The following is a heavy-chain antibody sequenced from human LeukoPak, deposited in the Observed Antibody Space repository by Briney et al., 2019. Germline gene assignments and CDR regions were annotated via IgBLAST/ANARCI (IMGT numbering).Heavy chain of an antibody. D-gene: IGHD3-16*01. CDR2: INPSGGST. CDR3: ARAFGRNYYYYYGMDV. CDR1: GYTFTSYY. J-gene: IGHJ6*02. Sequence: ASVKVSCKASGYTFTSYYMHWVRQAPGQGLEWMGIINPSGGSTSYAQKFQGRVTMTRDTSKNQFSLKLSSVTAADTAVYYCARAFGRNYYYYYGMDVWGQGTTVTVSS. V-gene: IGHV1-46*01.